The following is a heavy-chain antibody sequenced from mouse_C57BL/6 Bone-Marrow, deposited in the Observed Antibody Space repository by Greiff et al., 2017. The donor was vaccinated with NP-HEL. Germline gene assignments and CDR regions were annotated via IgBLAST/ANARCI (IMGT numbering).Heavy chain of an antibody. CDR2: INPSSGYT. Sequence: VQLQQSGAELAKPGASVKLSCKASGYTFTSYWMHWVKQRPGQGLEWIGYINPSSGYTKYNQKFKDKATVTADKSSSTAYMQLSSLTYEDSAVYYCARGHYYGSSYVTYWGQGTLVTVSA. CDR3: ARGHYYGSSYVTY. CDR1: GYTFTSYW. D-gene: IGHD1-1*01. V-gene: IGHV1-7*01. J-gene: IGHJ3*01.